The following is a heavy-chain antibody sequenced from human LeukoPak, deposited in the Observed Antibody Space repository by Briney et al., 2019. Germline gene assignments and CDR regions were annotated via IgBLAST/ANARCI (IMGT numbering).Heavy chain of an antibody. CDR1: GGSISSGGYY. CDR3: ARERSGSYLFDY. Sequence: PSKTLSLTCTVSGGSISSGGYYWSWIRQHPGKGLEWIGYIYYSGSTYYNPSLKSRVTISVDTSKNQFSLKLSSVTAADTAVYYCARERSGSYLFDYWGQGTLVTVSS. D-gene: IGHD1-26*01. J-gene: IGHJ4*02. V-gene: IGHV4-31*03. CDR2: IYYSGST.